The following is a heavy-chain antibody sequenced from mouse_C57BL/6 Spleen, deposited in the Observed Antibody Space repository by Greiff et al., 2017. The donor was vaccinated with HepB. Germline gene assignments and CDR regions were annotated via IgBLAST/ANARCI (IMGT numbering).Heavy chain of an antibody. V-gene: IGHV1-69*01. J-gene: IGHJ4*01. CDR1: GYTFTSYW. CDR2: IDPSDSYT. D-gene: IGHD1-1*01. CDR3: ARRIFRYYYGSSWDYAMDY. Sequence: VQLQQPGAELVMPGASVKLSCKASGYTFTSYWMHWVKQRPGQGLEWIGEIDPSDSYTNYNQKFKGKSTLTVDKSSSTAYMQLSSLTSEDSAVYYCARRIFRYYYGSSWDYAMDYWGQGTSVTVSS.